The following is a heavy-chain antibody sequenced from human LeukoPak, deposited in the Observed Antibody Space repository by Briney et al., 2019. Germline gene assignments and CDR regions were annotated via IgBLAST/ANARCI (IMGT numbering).Heavy chain of an antibody. CDR3: ARYSGSYSFDY. V-gene: IGHV3-74*01. Sequence: GGSLRLSCAASGFTFSSYWMHRVRQAPGKGLLWVSRINTNGITTTYADSVKGRFTISRDNAKNTLYLQMNSLRAEDTAVYYCARYSGSYSFDYWGQGTLVTVSS. D-gene: IGHD1-26*01. CDR2: INTNGITT. J-gene: IGHJ4*02. CDR1: GFTFSSYW.